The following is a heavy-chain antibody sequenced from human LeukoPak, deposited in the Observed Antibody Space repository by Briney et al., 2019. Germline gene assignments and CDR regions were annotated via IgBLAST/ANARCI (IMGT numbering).Heavy chain of an antibody. Sequence: SETLSLTCTVSGYSISSGYYWGWIRQPPGKGLEWIGSIYHSGSTYYNPSLKSRVTISVDTSKNQFSLKLSSVTAADTAVYYCARTFYDDVWGSYDAFATWGQGTEVTVSS. J-gene: IGHJ3*02. V-gene: IGHV4-38-2*02. CDR2: IYHSGST. CDR1: GYSISSGYY. CDR3: ARTFYDDVWGSYDAFAT. D-gene: IGHD3-16*01.